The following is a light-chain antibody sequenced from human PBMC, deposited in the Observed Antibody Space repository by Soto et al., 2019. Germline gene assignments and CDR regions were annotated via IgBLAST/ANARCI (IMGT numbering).Light chain of an antibody. CDR2: AAS. CDR1: RDIGSD. V-gene: IGKV1-6*01. CDR3: LQDHDDSWT. J-gene: IGKJ1*01. Sequence: ATQMPQSPSSLSASVVYIIPITFIASRDIGSDLSWYQQKPGKAPTLLIYAASNLQSGVPSRFRGSRSGTEFTLTVSSLQPEDFATYYCLQDHDDSWTFGQGTKVDIK.